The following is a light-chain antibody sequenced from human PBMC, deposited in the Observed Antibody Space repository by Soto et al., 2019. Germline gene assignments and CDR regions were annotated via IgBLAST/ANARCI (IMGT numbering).Light chain of an antibody. Sequence: ETVMTQSPATLSVSPGERATLSCRASQSVMSRLAWYQQKPGQAPRLLIHGASTRATGIPVRFSGSGSGTEFTLTISSLQSEDFAVYYCQQYNDWPPTFGQGTKVDIK. J-gene: IGKJ1*01. CDR2: GAS. V-gene: IGKV3-15*01. CDR1: QSVMSR. CDR3: QQYNDWPPT.